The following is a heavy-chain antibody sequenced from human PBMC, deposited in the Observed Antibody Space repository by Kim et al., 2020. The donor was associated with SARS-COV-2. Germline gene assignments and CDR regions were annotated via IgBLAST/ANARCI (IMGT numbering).Heavy chain of an antibody. CDR3: ARDLPPYDSSGPAWFDP. CDR2: ISAYNGNT. J-gene: IGHJ5*02. V-gene: IGHV1-18*04. D-gene: IGHD3-22*01. CDR1: GYTFTSYG. Sequence: ASVKVSCKASGYTFTSYGISWVRQAPGQGLEWMGWISAYNGNTNYAQKLQGRVTMTTDTSTSTAYMELRSLRSDDTAVYYCARDLPPYDSSGPAWFDPWGQGTLVTVSS.